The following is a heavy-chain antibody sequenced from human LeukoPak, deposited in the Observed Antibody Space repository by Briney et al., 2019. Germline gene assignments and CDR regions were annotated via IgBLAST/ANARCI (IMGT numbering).Heavy chain of an antibody. CDR2: ISYDGSNK. CDR1: GFTFSTYG. D-gene: IGHD3-22*01. Sequence: GRSLRLSCAASGFTFSTYGMHWVRQAPGKGLEWVAVISYDGSNKYYADSVKGRFTISRDNSKNTLYLQMNSLRAEDTAVYYCATRDYSDSSGYNDAFDIWGQGTMVTVSS. J-gene: IGHJ3*02. CDR3: ATRDYSDSSGYNDAFDI. V-gene: IGHV3-30*03.